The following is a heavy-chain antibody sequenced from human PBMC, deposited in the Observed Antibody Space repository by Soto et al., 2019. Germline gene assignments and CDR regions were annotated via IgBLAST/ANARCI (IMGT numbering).Heavy chain of an antibody. D-gene: IGHD5-18*01. CDR3: ARGPGIQRGSVGSFDP. CDR1: AYTFTGYY. Sequence: GASVKVSCKASAYTFTGYYIHWVRQAPEQGLEWMGWVNPSSGGIHYAQKFQGRVTMTRDTSISTAYMELSRLKSDDTAVYYCARGPGIQRGSVGSFDPWGQGTRVTVSS. CDR2: VNPSSGGI. V-gene: IGHV1-2*02. J-gene: IGHJ5*02.